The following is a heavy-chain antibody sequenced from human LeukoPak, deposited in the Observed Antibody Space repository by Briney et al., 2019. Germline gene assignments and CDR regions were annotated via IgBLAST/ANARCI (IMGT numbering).Heavy chain of an antibody. J-gene: IGHJ6*02. V-gene: IGHV4-34*01. CDR1: GGSFSGYY. CDR2: INHSGST. Sequence: KPSETLSHTCAVYGGSFSGYYWSWIRQPPGKGLEWIGEINHSGSTNYNPSLKSRVTISVDTSKNQFSLKLSSVTAADTAVYYCARVPFNYYGSGSWPYYYGMDVWGQGTTVTVSS. D-gene: IGHD3-10*01. CDR3: ARVPFNYYGSGSWPYYYGMDV.